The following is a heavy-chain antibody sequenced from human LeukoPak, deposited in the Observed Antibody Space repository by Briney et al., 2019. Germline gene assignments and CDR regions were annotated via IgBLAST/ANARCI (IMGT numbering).Heavy chain of an antibody. CDR1: GGSISSYY. CDR2: IYYSGST. D-gene: IGHD3-10*01. J-gene: IGHJ5*02. CDR3: ARVLLRGPYNWFDP. Sequence: PSETLSLTCTASGGSISSYYWSWIRQPPGKGLEWIGYIYYSGSTNYNPSLKSRVTISVDTSKNQFSLKLSSVTAADTAVYYCARVLLRGPYNWFDPWGQGTLVTVSS. V-gene: IGHV4-59*01.